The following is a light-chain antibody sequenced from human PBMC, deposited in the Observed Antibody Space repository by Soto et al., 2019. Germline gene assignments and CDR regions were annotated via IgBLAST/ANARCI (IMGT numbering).Light chain of an antibody. CDR3: QQYNKWPP. Sequence: DIQMTQSPSSLSASVGDRVTINCKSXXTVVYSTSSQSYLAWYQQKPGQPPKXLIYWASTRESGVPDRFSGSGSGTDFTLTISSLQSEDFAVYYCQQYNKWPPFGQGTKVDIK. V-gene: IGKV4-1*01. CDR1: XTVVYSTSSQSY. CDR2: WAS. J-gene: IGKJ1*01.